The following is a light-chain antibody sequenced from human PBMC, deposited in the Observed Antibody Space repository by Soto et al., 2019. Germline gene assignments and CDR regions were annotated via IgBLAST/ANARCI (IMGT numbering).Light chain of an antibody. Sequence: QSALTQPASASGSPGQSITISCTGTSSDVGGYNYVSWYQQHPGKAPKLMIYDVTDRPSGVSNRFSGFKSGNTASLTISGPQAEDEAEYDCSSYTGRGTPYVIGTGTKLTVL. J-gene: IGLJ1*01. CDR3: SSYTGRGTPYV. V-gene: IGLV2-14*01. CDR2: DVT. CDR1: SSDVGGYNY.